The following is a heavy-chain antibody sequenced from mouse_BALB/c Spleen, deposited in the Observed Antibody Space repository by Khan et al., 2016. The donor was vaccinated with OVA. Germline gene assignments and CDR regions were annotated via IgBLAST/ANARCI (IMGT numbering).Heavy chain of an antibody. V-gene: IGHV3-2*02. CDR3: ARGGSRYNYAMDY. Sequence: EVKLLESGPGLVKPSQSLSLTCTVTGYSITSDYAWNWIRQFPGNKLEWMGYISYSCTTNYNPSLKSRISITRDTSKNQFFLQLNSVTTEDTATYYCARGGSRYNYAMDYWGQGTSVTVSS. J-gene: IGHJ4*01. CDR2: ISYSCTT. CDR1: GYSITSDYA. D-gene: IGHD1-1*02.